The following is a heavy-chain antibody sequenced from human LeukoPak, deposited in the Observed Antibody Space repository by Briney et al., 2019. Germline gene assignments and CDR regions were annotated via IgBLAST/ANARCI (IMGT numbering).Heavy chain of an antibody. CDR2: INGDGSST. CDR3: ARSNRWSFDY. V-gene: IGHV3-74*01. J-gene: IGHJ4*02. D-gene: IGHD5-24*01. Sequence: PGGSLRLSCVASGLTFRTYVMNWVRQAPGKGLVWVSRINGDGSSTNYADSVKGRFTISRDNAKNTVYLQMSSLRAEDTAVYYCARSNRWSFDYWGQGTLVTVSS. CDR1: GLTFRTYV.